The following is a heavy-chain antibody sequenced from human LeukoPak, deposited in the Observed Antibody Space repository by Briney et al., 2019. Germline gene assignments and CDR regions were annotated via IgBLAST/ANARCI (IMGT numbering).Heavy chain of an antibody. CDR3: ASSRITIVLAGS. CDR1: GFTFSSYA. CDR2: ISYDGSNK. D-gene: IGHD3-10*01. V-gene: IGHV3-30-3*01. Sequence: GGSLRLSCAASGFTFSSYATHWVRQAPAQGLEWVAVISYDGSNKYYADSVKGRFTISRDNSKNTLYLQMNSLRAEDTAVYYCASSRITIVLAGSWGQGTLVTVSS. J-gene: IGHJ5*02.